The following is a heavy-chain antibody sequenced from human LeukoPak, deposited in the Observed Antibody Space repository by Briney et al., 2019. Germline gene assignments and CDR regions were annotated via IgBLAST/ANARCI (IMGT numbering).Heavy chain of an antibody. D-gene: IGHD5-18*01. CDR2: IIPLFGTT. CDR1: VYNFNKYA. Sequence: SVKVSCKASVYNFNKYAFAWVRQAPGQGLEWMGGIIPLFGTTEYAQKFQDRVTITADGSTTTVYLELGSLTSEDRAVYFCARVHHTYSGNSGFNSHRVNYLYYMDVWGKGTTVIVSS. V-gene: IGHV1-69*13. J-gene: IGHJ6*03. CDR3: ARVHHTYSGNSGFNSHRVNYLYYMDV.